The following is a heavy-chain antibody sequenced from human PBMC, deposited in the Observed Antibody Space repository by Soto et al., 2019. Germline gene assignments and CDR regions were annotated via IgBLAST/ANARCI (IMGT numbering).Heavy chain of an antibody. CDR1: GDSVSSSSYY. Sequence: QVQLQESGPGLVKPSETLSLTCTVSGDSVSSSSYYWTWVRQPQGTGMEWIGYVASSGSTDYNPSLQSRVTISIDTSKNQFSLRLTSVTAADTAFYYGARDIRGYSRALDYWGQGTLVTVSS. J-gene: IGHJ4*02. CDR3: ARDIRGYSRALDY. D-gene: IGHD5-18*01. CDR2: VASSGST. V-gene: IGHV4-61*01.